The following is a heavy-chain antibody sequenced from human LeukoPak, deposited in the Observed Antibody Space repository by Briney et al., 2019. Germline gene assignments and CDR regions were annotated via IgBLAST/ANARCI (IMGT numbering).Heavy chain of an antibody. CDR1: GYSFTSYW. CDR2: IYPGDSDT. D-gene: IGHD1-26*01. CDR3: ARSIRGSYPQNLFDY. J-gene: IGHJ4*02. V-gene: IGHV5-51*01. Sequence: GASLKISCKGSGYSFTSYWIGWVRQMPGKGLEGMGIIYPGDSDTRDSPSFQGQVTISADKSISTADLEWSSLKASDSAMYCCARSIRGSYPQNLFDYWGQGTLVSVSS.